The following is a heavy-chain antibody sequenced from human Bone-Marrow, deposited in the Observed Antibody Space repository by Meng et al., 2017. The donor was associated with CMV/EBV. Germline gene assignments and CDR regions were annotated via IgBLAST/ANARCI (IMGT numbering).Heavy chain of an antibody. CDR2: IKQDGSEK. D-gene: IGHD5-24*01. CDR1: GFTFSSYW. Sequence: GESLKISCAASGFTFSSYWMSWVRQAPGKGLEWVANIKQDGSEKYYVDSVKGRFTISRDNAKNSLYLQMNSLRAEDTAVYHCARKMTTILVFDYWGQGTLVTVSS. CDR3: ARKMTTILVFDY. J-gene: IGHJ4*02. V-gene: IGHV3-7*01.